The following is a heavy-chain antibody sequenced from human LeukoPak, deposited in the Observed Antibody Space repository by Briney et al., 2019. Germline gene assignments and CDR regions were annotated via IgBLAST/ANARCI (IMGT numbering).Heavy chain of an antibody. D-gene: IGHD3-10*01. V-gene: IGHV3-74*01. Sequence: GGSLRLSCAASGFTFSGAWMHWVRQAPGKGLVWVSRINDDGTSTRYADSVKGRFTISRDNAKNTLYLQMNSLRAEDTAVYYCARVYGPGMDEYFHLWGQGTLVTVSP. J-gene: IGHJ1*01. CDR2: INDDGTST. CDR1: GFTFSGAW. CDR3: ARVYGPGMDEYFHL.